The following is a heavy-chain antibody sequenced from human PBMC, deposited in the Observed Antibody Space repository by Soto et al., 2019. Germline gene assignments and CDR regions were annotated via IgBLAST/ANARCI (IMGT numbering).Heavy chain of an antibody. V-gene: IGHV3-33*01. CDR3: ARDRDERYCSSTSCYEYMDV. Sequence: GGSLRLSCAASGFTFSSYGMHWVRQAPGKGLEWVAVIWYDGSNKYYADSVKGRFTISRDNSKNTLYLQMNSLRAEDTAVYYCARDRDERYCSSTSCYEYMDVWGKGTTVTVSS. CDR1: GFTFSSYG. J-gene: IGHJ6*03. D-gene: IGHD2-2*01. CDR2: IWYDGSNK.